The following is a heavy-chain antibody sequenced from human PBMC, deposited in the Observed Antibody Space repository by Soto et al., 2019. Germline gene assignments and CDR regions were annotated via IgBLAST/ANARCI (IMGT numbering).Heavy chain of an antibody. D-gene: IGHD3-3*01. CDR1: GFSFSKYW. V-gene: IGHV3-33*08. J-gene: IGHJ6*02. Sequence: GGSLRLSCAASGFSFSKYWMAWVRQAPGKGLEWVAVIWYDGSNKYYADSVKGRFTVSRDNSKNTLYLQMNSLRAEDTAVYYCARDRGEYYDFWSGYYDYYYGMDVWGQGTTVTVSS. CDR3: ARDRGEYYDFWSGYYDYYYGMDV. CDR2: IWYDGSNK.